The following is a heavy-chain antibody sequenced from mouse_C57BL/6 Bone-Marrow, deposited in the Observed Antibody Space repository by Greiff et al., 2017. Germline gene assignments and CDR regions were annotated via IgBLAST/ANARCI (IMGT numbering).Heavy chain of an antibody. CDR3: ARGGAFCDV. CDR2: IHPNSGST. Sequence: VQLQQPGAELVKPGASVKLSCKASGYTFTSYWMHWVKQRPGQGLEWIGMIHPNSGSTNYNEKFKSKATLNVDKSSSTAYMQRSSLTSEDAAVYYCARGGAFCDVWGTGTTVTVSS. J-gene: IGHJ1*03. CDR1: GYTFTSYW. V-gene: IGHV1-64*01.